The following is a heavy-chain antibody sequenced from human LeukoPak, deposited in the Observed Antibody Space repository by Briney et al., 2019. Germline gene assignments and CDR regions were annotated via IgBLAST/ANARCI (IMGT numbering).Heavy chain of an antibody. V-gene: IGHV1-69*05. CDR2: IIPIFGTA. J-gene: IGHJ4*02. CDR1: GGTFSSYA. D-gene: IGHD4-17*01. CDR3: ARALPGDGDLFFDY. Sequence: ASAKVSCKASGGTFSSYAISWVRQAPGQGLEWMGGIIPIFGTANYAQKFQGRVTITTDESTSTAYMELSSLRSEDTAVYYCARALPGDGDLFFDYWGQGTLVTVSS.